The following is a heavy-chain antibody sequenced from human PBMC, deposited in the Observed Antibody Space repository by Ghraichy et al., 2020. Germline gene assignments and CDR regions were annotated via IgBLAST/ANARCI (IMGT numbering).Heavy chain of an antibody. V-gene: IGHV4-39*01. CDR2: IYYSGST. CDR3: ASLYSYGNYYYYYMDV. J-gene: IGHJ6*03. D-gene: IGHD5-18*01. Sequence: SETLSLTCTVSGGSISSSSYYWGWIRQPPGKGLEWIGSIYYSGSTYYNPSLKSRVTISVDTSKNQFSLKLSSVTAADTAVYYCASLYSYGNYYYYYMDVWGKGTTVTVSS. CDR1: GGSISSSSYY.